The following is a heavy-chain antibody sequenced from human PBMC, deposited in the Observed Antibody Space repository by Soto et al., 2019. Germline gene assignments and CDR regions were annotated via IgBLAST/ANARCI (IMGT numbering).Heavy chain of an antibody. CDR3: ARERPSGISY. V-gene: IGHV4-31*03. Sequence: QVQLQESGPGLVKPSQTLSLTCTVSGGSISSGGYYWSWIRQHPGKGLEWFGYIYYSGNTYYNPSLKSRVTISVDTSKNQFALKLSSVTAADTAVYYCARERPSGISYWGQGTLVTVSS. CDR1: GGSISSGGYY. J-gene: IGHJ4*02. CDR2: IYYSGNT.